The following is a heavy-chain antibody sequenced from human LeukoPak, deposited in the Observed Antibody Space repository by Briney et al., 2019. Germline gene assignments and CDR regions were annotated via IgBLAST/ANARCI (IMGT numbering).Heavy chain of an antibody. D-gene: IGHD3-22*01. J-gene: IGHJ2*01. Sequence: GGSLRLSCAASGFTFSSNGMSWVRQAPGKGLEWVSVISSSGSVTSYADSLKGRFTISRDNSKNMLYLQMNSLRAEDTAVYYCARAHSQTMIVVVPDWYFDLWGRGTLVTVSS. V-gene: IGHV3-23*01. CDR2: ISSSGSVT. CDR3: ARAHSQTMIVVVPDWYFDL. CDR1: GFTFSSNG.